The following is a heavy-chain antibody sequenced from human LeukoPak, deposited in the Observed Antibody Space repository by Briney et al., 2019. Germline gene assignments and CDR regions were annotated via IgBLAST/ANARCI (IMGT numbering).Heavy chain of an antibody. CDR1: GFTFSRYT. V-gene: IGHV3-23*01. D-gene: IGHD6-13*01. J-gene: IGHJ4*02. Sequence: GGSLRLSCAASGFTFSRYTMSWVRQAPGKGLEWVSAISGSGGSTYYADSVKGRFTISRDNSKNTLYLQMNSLRAEDTAVYYCAKSVRGSRTHGYWGQGTLVTVSS. CDR3: AKSVRGSRTHGY. CDR2: ISGSGGST.